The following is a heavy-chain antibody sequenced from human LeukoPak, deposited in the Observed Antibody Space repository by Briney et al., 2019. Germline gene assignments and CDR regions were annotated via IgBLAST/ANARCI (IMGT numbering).Heavy chain of an antibody. Sequence: SETLSLTCTVSGGSVSSGSYYWSWIRQPPGEGLEWIGYIYYSGSTNYNPSLKSRVTISVDTSKNQFSLKLSSVTAADTAVYYCARVVYQYSSSWPYYYYYMDVWGKGTTVTVSS. CDR3: ARVVYQYSSSWPYYYYYMDV. J-gene: IGHJ6*03. D-gene: IGHD6-13*01. CDR2: IYYSGST. CDR1: GGSVSSGSYY. V-gene: IGHV4-61*01.